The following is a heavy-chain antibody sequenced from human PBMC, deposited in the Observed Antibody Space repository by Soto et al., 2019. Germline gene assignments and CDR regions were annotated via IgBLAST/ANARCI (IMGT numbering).Heavy chain of an antibody. V-gene: IGHV1-18*01. CDR2: SNGYNGNT. CDR3: ARVGDVPYYYCGMDV. D-gene: IGHD3-16*01. CDR1: GYTFTSYG. Sequence: QVQLVQSGAEVKKPGASVKVSCKASGYTFTSYGITWVRQAPGQGLEWLGWSNGYNGNTNYAQKLQGRVTMTTDTSTSTAYMELRSLRSDDTAVYYCARVGDVPYYYCGMDVWGQGTTVTVSS. J-gene: IGHJ6*02.